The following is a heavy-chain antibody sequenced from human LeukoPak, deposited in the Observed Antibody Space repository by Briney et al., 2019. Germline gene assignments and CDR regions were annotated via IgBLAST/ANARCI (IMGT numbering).Heavy chain of an antibody. V-gene: IGHV1-24*01. CDR2: FDPEDGET. J-gene: IGHJ6*02. D-gene: IGHD4-23*01. Sequence: ASVKVSCKVSRYTLTELSMHWVRQAPGKGLEWMGGFDPEDGETIYAQKFQGRVTMTEDTSTDTAYMELSSLRSEDTAVYYCATDRWGPADTAHSEYYYGMDVWGQGTTVTVSS. CDR3: ATDRWGPADTAHSEYYYGMDV. CDR1: RYTLTELS.